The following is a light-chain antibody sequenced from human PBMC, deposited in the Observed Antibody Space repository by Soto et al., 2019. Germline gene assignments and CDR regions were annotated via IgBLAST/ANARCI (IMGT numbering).Light chain of an antibody. CDR2: GAS. CDR1: QSVSSN. CDR3: QQYNNWPPWT. Sequence: EIVFTQSPCTLSLSPGERATLSCRASQSVSSNLAWYQQKPGQAPRLLIYGASTRATGIPARFSGSGSGTEFTLTISSLQSEDFAVYYCQQYNNWPPWTFGQGTKVDIK. V-gene: IGKV3-15*01. J-gene: IGKJ1*01.